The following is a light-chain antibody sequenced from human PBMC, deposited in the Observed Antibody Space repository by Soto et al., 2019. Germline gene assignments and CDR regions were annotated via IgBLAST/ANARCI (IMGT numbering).Light chain of an antibody. Sequence: EVVLTQSPATLSLSLGEVATLSCRASQSVDRDLAWHRQRPGQPPSLLIHGASTRATGVPARFSGSGSETEFALVITSLQSEDFAVYFCHQYNQWPRTFGQGTKVDIK. CDR2: GAS. V-gene: IGKV3-15*01. CDR3: HQYNQWPRT. J-gene: IGKJ1*01. CDR1: QSVDRD.